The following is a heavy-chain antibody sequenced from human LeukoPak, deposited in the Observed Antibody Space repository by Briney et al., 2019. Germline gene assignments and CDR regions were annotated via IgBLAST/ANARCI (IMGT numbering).Heavy chain of an antibody. CDR3: VRGHNSSSSGFYYYYMDV. D-gene: IGHD6-6*01. V-gene: IGHV4-59*11. Sequence: SETLSLTCTVSDGSLSGHYWSWIRQPPGKGLESIGFVYYSGSTNYNPSLKGRVTISLDTSKNQFSLKLSSVTAADTAVYYCVRGHNSSSSGFYYYYMDVWGRGTTVTVSS. CDR2: VYYSGST. J-gene: IGHJ6*03. CDR1: DGSLSGHY.